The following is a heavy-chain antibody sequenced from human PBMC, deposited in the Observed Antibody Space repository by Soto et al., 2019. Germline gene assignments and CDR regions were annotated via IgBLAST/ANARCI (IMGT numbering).Heavy chain of an antibody. V-gene: IGHV4-31*03. D-gene: IGHD4-17*01. CDR1: SDSMNSGGYY. CDR2: ISYSEST. Sequence: PSETLCLTCSVSSDSMNSGGYYWSWIRQHPGKGLEWIGYISYSESTDYNPSLKSRVTISADTSKNQFSLKLSSVTAADTAVYYCAGGNDYAKIGYWGQGAQVTVSS. J-gene: IGHJ4*02. CDR3: AGGNDYAKIGY.